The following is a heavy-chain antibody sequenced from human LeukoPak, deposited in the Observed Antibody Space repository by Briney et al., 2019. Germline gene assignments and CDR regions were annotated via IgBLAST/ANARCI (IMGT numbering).Heavy chain of an antibody. J-gene: IGHJ4*02. CDR2: IYYSEST. D-gene: IGHD3-22*01. CDR1: GGSISSYY. V-gene: IGHV4-59*08. CDR3: ASHTDYYDSSGPLLFDY. Sequence: PSETLSLTCTVSGGSISSYYWSWIRQPPGKGLEWIGYIYYSESTKYNPSLKSRVTISVDTSKNQRSLKLSSVTPADTAVYYCASHTDYYDSSGPLLFDYCRQGPPVAVSS.